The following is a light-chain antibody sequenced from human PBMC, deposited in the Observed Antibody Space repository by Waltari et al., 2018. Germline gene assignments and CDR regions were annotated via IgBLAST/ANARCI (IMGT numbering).Light chain of an antibody. J-gene: IGKJ4*01. CDR2: GAS. Sequence: ELVLTQSPATLDFSTGERANLSCRAIQSVSSNLAWYQQKPGQAPRPLISGASSRATAFPGRFSGSGSGTDFTLTISSLEPEDFAVYYCQQYINWPLTFGGGTKVEIK. CDR3: QQYINWPLT. V-gene: IGKV3-15*01. CDR1: QSVSSN.